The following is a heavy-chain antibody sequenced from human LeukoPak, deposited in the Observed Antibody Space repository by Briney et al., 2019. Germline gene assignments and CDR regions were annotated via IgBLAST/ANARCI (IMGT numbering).Heavy chain of an antibody. D-gene: IGHD6-13*01. Sequence: SETLSLTCTVSGGSISSYYWSWIRQPPGKGLEWIGYIYYSGSTNYNPSLKSRVTISVDTSKNQFSLKLSFVTAADTAVYYCARGVSSSPFDYWGQGTLVTVSS. J-gene: IGHJ4*02. CDR3: ARGVSSSPFDY. V-gene: IGHV4-59*12. CDR1: GGSISSYY. CDR2: IYYSGST.